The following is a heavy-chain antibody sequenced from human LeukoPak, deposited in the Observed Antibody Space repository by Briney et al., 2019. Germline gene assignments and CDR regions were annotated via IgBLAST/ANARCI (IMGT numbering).Heavy chain of an antibody. CDR1: GFTFGSYW. D-gene: IGHD6-13*01. V-gene: IGHV3-74*01. CDR3: ANLSPRIAAAGSY. Sequence: GGSLRLSCAASGFTFGSYWMHWVRQAPGKGLVWVSRINTDGGDTIYADSVKGRFTISRDNAKNTLFLQMNSLRAEDTAVYYCANLSPRIAAAGSYWGQGTLVTVSS. J-gene: IGHJ4*02. CDR2: INTDGGDT.